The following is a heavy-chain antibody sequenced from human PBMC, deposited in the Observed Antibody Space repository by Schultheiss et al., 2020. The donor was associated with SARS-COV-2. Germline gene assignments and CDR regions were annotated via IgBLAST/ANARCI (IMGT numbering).Heavy chain of an antibody. CDR2: IGSNGGIT. J-gene: IGHJ4*02. CDR1: GFTFSSYA. Sequence: GGSLRLSCAASGFTFSSYAMSWVRQAPGKGLEWVSAIGSNGGITHYADSVKGRFTISRDNSKNTLYMQMNSLKVEDTALYYCAKTPPSYYDSSGYGTGLGYWGQGTLVTVSS. CDR3: AKTPPSYYDSSGYGTGLGY. V-gene: IGHV3-23*01. D-gene: IGHD3-22*01.